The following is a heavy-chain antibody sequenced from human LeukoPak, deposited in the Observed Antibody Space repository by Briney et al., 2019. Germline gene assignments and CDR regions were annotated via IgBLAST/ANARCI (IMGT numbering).Heavy chain of an antibody. V-gene: IGHV1-69*05. D-gene: IGHD1-1*01. J-gene: IGHJ6*03. CDR2: IIPIFGTA. CDR3: ARGPTERDYYYYYYMDV. Sequence: GASVKVSCKASGYTFTGYYMHWVRQAPGQGLEWMGGIIPIFGTANYAQKFQGRVTITTDESTSTAYMELSSLRSEDTAVYYCARGPTERDYYYYYYMDVWGKGTTVTVSS. CDR1: GYTFTGYY.